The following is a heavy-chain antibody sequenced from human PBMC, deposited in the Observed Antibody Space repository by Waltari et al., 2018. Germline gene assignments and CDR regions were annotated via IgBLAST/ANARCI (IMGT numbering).Heavy chain of an antibody. J-gene: IGHJ4*02. CDR2: IYYSGST. Sequence: QLQLQESGPGLVKPSETLSLTCTVSGGSISSSSYYWGWIRQPPGKGLEWIGSIYYSGSTYYNPSLKSRVTISVDTSKNQFSLKLSSVTAADTAVYYCASPLSDPDYGDYRDYWGQGTLVTVSS. V-gene: IGHV4-39*07. CDR3: ASPLSDPDYGDYRDY. CDR1: GGSISSSSYY. D-gene: IGHD4-17*01.